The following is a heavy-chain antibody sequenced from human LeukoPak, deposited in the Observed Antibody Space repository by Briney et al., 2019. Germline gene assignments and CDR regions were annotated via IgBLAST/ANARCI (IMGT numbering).Heavy chain of an antibody. CDR3: ARANTAVTGRGLDY. CDR2: ISSSGSTI. Sequence: GGSLRLSCAASGFTFSSYAMSWVRQAPGKGLEWIAYISSSGSTIYSADSVKGRFTISRDNAKNSLYLQMNSLRAEDTAVYYCARANTAVTGRGLDYWGQGTLVTVSS. CDR1: GFTFSSYA. D-gene: IGHD6-19*01. J-gene: IGHJ4*02. V-gene: IGHV3-48*03.